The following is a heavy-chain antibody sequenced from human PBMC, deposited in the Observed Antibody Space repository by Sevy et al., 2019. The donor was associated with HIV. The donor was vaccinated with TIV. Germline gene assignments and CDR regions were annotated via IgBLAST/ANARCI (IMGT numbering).Heavy chain of an antibody. CDR3: ASRGGDFWNGYNFDH. V-gene: IGHV3-30*03. D-gene: IGHD3-3*01. Sequence: GGSLRLSCAASGFTFSDFAMAWVRQAPGKGLEWVALILFDGRNKYYADSVMGRFTISRDNSKKTLFLEMNSLRHDDTAMYHCASRGGDFWNGYNFDHWGQGTLVTVSS. CDR2: ILFDGRNK. J-gene: IGHJ4*02. CDR1: GFTFSDFA.